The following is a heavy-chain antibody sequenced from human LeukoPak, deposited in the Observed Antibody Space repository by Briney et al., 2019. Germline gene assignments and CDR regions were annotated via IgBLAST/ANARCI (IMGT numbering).Heavy chain of an antibody. CDR2: IYTSGST. D-gene: IGHD5-18*01. CDR1: GGSISSYY. V-gene: IGHV4-4*07. CDR3: ARGVDTAMADAFDI. Sequence: SETLSLTCTVSGGSISSYYWSWIRQPAGKGLEWVGRIYTSGSTNYNPSLKSRVTMSVDTSKNQFSLKLSSVTAADTAVYYCARGVDTAMADAFDIWGQGTMVTVSS. J-gene: IGHJ3*02.